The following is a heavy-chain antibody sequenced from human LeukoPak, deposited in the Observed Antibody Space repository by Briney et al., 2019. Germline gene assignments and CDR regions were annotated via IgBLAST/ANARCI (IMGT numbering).Heavy chain of an antibody. V-gene: IGHV4-4*02. CDR2: IYHGGST. Sequence: SGILSLTCAVSGGSISGSNWWTWVRQSPGKGLEWIGEIYHGGSTNYNPSLKSRVTISVDKSKNQFSLNVNSVTAADTAVYYCARTGNTAMVPLDYWGQGTLVTVSS. CDR3: ARTGNTAMVPLDY. CDR1: GGSISGSNW. J-gene: IGHJ4*02. D-gene: IGHD5-18*01.